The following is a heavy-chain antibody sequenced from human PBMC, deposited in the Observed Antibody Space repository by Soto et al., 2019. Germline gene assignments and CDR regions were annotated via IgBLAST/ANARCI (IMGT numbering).Heavy chain of an antibody. CDR1: GGSISSYGSY. J-gene: IGHJ3*01. D-gene: IGHD1-1*01. Sequence: SETLSLTCTVSGGSISSYGSYWTWIRQHPGKGLEWIGSIDYSGSTDSKPSLKSRLTMLRDTSKSQFSLKLSSVTAADTAMYYCAREVNAVAFDFWGQGTMVTVSS. CDR3: AREVNAVAFDF. V-gene: IGHV4-31*03. CDR2: IDYSGST.